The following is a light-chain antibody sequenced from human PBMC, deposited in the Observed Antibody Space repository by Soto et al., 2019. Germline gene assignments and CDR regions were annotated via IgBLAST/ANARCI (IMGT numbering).Light chain of an antibody. CDR1: QSVLCNSNNKNY. Sequence: DIVMTQSPDSLAVSLGERATINCKSSQSVLCNSNNKNYLAWCQQKPGQAPKMVIYWASTRESGVPDRFSGSGSGTNFTLTVSSLQAEDVAVYYCQQYRSSPFTFGPGTKVDIK. CDR2: WAS. V-gene: IGKV4-1*01. CDR3: QQYRSSPFT. J-gene: IGKJ3*01.